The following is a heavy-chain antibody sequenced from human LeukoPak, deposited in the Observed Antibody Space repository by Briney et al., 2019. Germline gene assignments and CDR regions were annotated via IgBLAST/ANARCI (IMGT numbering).Heavy chain of an antibody. CDR1: GFTFSSYW. Sequence: GGSLRLSCAASGFTFSSYWMHWVRQAPGKGLVCVSRIKSDGSSTSYADSVKGRFTISRDNAKNTLYLQMNSLRAEDTAVYYCARLYYYGSGSYYFDYWDQGTLVTVSS. CDR3: ARLYYYGSGSYYFDY. J-gene: IGHJ4*02. CDR2: IKSDGSST. D-gene: IGHD3-10*01. V-gene: IGHV3-74*01.